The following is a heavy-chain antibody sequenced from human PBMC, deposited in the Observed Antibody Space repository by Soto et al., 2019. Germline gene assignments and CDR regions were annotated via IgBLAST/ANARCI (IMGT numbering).Heavy chain of an antibody. Sequence: ASVKVSCKASGYTFTRYAMHWVRQAPGQRLEWMGWINSGKGNTKYSEKFQGRVTITSDTSASTAYMDLSSLRSEDTAMYYCARAGDDCSAANCYVIDYWGQGTLVTVSS. J-gene: IGHJ4*02. CDR1: GYTFTRYA. V-gene: IGHV1-3*04. CDR3: ARAGDDCSAANCYVIDY. CDR2: INSGKGNT. D-gene: IGHD2-2*01.